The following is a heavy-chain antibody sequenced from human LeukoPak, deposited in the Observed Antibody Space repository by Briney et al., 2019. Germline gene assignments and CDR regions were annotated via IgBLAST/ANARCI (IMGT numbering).Heavy chain of an antibody. CDR3: ARGFSCSSTSCYLDY. CDR2: INHRGST. V-gene: IGHV4-34*01. CDR1: GGSFSGYY. J-gene: IGHJ4*02. Sequence: SETLSLTCAVYGGSFSGYYWSWIRQPPGKGLEWIGEINHRGSTNYNPSLKSRVTISVDTSKNQFSLKLSSVTAADTAVYYCARGFSCSSTSCYLDYWGQGTLVTVSS. D-gene: IGHD2-2*01.